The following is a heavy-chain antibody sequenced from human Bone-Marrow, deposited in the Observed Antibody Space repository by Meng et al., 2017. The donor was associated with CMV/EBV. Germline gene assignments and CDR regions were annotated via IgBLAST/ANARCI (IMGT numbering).Heavy chain of an antibody. D-gene: IGHD3-3*01. CDR2: INPNSGGT. CDR1: GYTFTGYY. V-gene: IGHV1-2*02. CDR3: ARDYYDFWSGYSSLLMDV. Sequence: ASVKVSCKASGYTFTGYYMHWVRQAPGQGLEWMGWINPNSGGTNYAQKFQGRVTMTRDTSISTAYMELSRLRSDDTAVYYCARDYYDFWSGYSSLLMDVWGQGNTVTVSS. J-gene: IGHJ6*02.